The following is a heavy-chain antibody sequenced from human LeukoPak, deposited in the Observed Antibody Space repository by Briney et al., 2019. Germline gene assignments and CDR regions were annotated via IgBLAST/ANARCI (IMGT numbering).Heavy chain of an antibody. CDR1: GGTFSSYA. CDR2: IIPIFGTA. Sequence: ASVKVSCKASGGTFSSYAISWVRQAPGQGLEWMGGIIPIFGTANYAQKFQGRVTITADESTSTAYMELSSLRSEDTAVYYCARDHIGPPYEVYYYYMDVWGKGTTVTISS. CDR3: ARDHIGPPYEVYYYYMDV. V-gene: IGHV1-69*13. D-gene: IGHD3-22*01. J-gene: IGHJ6*03.